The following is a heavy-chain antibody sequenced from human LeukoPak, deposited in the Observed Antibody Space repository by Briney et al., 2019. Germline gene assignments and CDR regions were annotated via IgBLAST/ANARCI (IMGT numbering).Heavy chain of an antibody. V-gene: IGHV3-48*01. J-gene: IGHJ4*02. CDR1: GFTFSSYS. Sequence: PGGSLRLSCAASGFTFSSYSMNWVRQAPGKGLEWVSYISSSSSTIYYADSVKGRFTISRDNAKNSLYLQMNSLRAEDTAVYYCASSTMPSGSYQTLFDYWGQGTLVTVSS. CDR2: ISSSSSTI. CDR3: ASSTMPSGSYQTLFDY. D-gene: IGHD3-10*01.